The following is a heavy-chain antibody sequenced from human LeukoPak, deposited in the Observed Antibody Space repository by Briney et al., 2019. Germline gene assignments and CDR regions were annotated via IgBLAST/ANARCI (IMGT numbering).Heavy chain of an antibody. V-gene: IGHV3-7*03. D-gene: IGHD3-22*01. CDR3: ARAHYYDSSGYWYYFDY. Sequence: GGSLRLSCAASGFTFSSYWMSWVRQAPGKGLEWVANIKQDGSEKYYVDSVKGRFTISRDNAKNSLYLQMNSLRAEDTAVYYCARAHYYDSSGYWYYFDYWGQGTLVTVSS. CDR1: GFTFSSYW. CDR2: IKQDGSEK. J-gene: IGHJ4*02.